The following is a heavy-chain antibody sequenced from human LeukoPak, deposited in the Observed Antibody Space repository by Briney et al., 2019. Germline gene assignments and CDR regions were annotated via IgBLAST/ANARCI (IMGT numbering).Heavy chain of an antibody. CDR2: INPSGGST. Sequence: ASVKVSCKASGYTFTSYYMHWVRQAPGQGLEWMGIINPSGGSTSYAQKFQGRVTMTRDTSISTAYMELSRLGSDDTAVYYCARESYSRKPDYWGQGTLVTVSS. D-gene: IGHD6-13*01. V-gene: IGHV1-46*01. CDR1: GYTFTSYY. CDR3: ARESYSRKPDY. J-gene: IGHJ4*02.